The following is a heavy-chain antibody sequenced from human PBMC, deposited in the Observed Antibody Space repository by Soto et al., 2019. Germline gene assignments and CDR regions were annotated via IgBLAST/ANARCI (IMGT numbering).Heavy chain of an antibody. CDR1: GFSLSTTRVG. V-gene: IGHV2-5*02. D-gene: IGHD6-19*01. CDR2: IYWDDDK. Sequence: ITLKESGPTLVKSTQTLTLTCTCSGFSLSTTRVGVGWLRQPPGKALELLALIYWDDDKRSSPFMQSRLTITKDTSKNQVVLTLTNMDPMDTATYFCAHSLVAGLGDYFDYCGQGTLVTVSS. CDR3: AHSLVAGLGDYFDY. J-gene: IGHJ4*02.